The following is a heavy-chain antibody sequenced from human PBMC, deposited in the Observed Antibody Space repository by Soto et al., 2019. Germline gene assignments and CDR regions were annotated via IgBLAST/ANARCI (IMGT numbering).Heavy chain of an antibody. CDR3: ARGLSYSLYYYYYGMDV. Sequence: QVQLVQSGAEVKKPGASVKVSCKASGYTFTSYDINWVRQATGQGLEWMGWMNPNSGNTGYAQKFKGRVTMTRNTSISTAYMELSSLRSEDTAVYYCARGLSYSLYYYYYGMDVWGQGTTVTVSS. CDR1: GYTFTSYD. D-gene: IGHD1-26*01. V-gene: IGHV1-8*01. CDR2: MNPNSGNT. J-gene: IGHJ6*02.